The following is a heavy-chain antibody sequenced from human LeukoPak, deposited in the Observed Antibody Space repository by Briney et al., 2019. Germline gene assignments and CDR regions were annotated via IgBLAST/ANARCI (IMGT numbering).Heavy chain of an antibody. CDR1: GFTFSSCD. V-gene: IGHV3-23*01. Sequence: GGSLRLSCAASGFTFSSCDMIWVRQAPGKGLEWVSGISGSGANTRYADSGKGRFTISRDNSKNTLYLQMNSLRAEDTAVFFCVKGSGVGWYLDYWGRGTLVTVSS. D-gene: IGHD6-19*01. CDR3: VKGSGVGWYLDY. CDR2: ISGSGANT. J-gene: IGHJ4*02.